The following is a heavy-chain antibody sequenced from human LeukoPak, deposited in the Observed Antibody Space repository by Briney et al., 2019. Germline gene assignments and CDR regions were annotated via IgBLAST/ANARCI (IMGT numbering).Heavy chain of an antibody. D-gene: IGHD4-17*01. CDR1: GFTFSSYW. Sequence: GGSLRLSCAASGFTFSSYWMHWLRQAPGKGLVCVSRINSDGSSTSYADSVKGRFTISRDNAKNTLYLQMNSLRAEDTAVYYCARDDYGDYQFDYWGQGTLVTVSS. CDR2: INSDGSST. CDR3: ARDDYGDYQFDY. V-gene: IGHV3-74*01. J-gene: IGHJ4*02.